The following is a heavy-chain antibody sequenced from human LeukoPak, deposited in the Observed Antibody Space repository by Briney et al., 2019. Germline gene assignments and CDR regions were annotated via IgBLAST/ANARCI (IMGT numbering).Heavy chain of an antibody. Sequence: SETLSLTCTVSAGSISSGDYYWSWIRQPPGKGLEWIGYIYYSGSTYYNPSLKSRVTISVDTSKNQFSLKLSSVTAADTAVYYCARVPTYNYDSSGYYLDYRGQGTLVTVSS. V-gene: IGHV4-30-4*08. CDR1: AGSISSGDYY. CDR2: IYYSGST. J-gene: IGHJ4*02. CDR3: ARVPTYNYDSSGYYLDY. D-gene: IGHD3-22*01.